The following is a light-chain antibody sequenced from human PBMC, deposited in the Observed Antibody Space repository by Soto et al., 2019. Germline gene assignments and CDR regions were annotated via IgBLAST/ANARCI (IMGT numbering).Light chain of an antibody. CDR2: HVT. CDR3: SSYTSSSIYV. CDR1: SSDIGGYNY. V-gene: IGLV2-14*03. Sequence: QSALTQPASVSGSPGQSITISCTGTSSDIGGYNYVSWYQHHPGKAPKLMIYHVTNRPSGVSNRFSGSKSGNTASLTISGLQAEDEADYYCSSYTSSSIYVFSTGTKVTVL. J-gene: IGLJ1*01.